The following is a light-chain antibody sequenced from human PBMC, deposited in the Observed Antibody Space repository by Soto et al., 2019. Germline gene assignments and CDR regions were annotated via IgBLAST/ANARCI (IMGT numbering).Light chain of an antibody. V-gene: IGKV3-20*01. CDR2: GAS. Sequence: EIVLTQSPGTLSLSPGERATLSCRASQSVSSSYLAWYQQKPGQAPRLLIYGASSRATGIPDRFSGSGSGRAFSTTISTLEPADVSVYYCHRYSSSPIWTVGQGTKVEIK. CDR1: QSVSSSY. CDR3: HRYSSSPIWT. J-gene: IGKJ1*01.